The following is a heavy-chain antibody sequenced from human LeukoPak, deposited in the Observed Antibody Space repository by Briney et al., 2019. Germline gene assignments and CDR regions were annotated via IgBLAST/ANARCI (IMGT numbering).Heavy chain of an antibody. CDR2: IRSKANSYAT. V-gene: IGHV3-73*01. D-gene: IGHD3-9*01. J-gene: IGHJ4*02. CDR1: GFTFSGSA. Sequence: GGSLRLSCAASGFTFSGSAMHWVRQASGKGLEWVGRIRSKANSYATAYAASVKGRFTISRDDSKNTAYLQMNSLKTEDTAVYYCTRRGTDILTGYYAEYYFDYWGQGTLVTASS. CDR3: TRRGTDILTGYYAEYYFDY.